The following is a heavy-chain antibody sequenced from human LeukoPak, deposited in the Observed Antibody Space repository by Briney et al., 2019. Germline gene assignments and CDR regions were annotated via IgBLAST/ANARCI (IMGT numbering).Heavy chain of an antibody. D-gene: IGHD2-15*01. CDR3: AREGGGQGHGWYYDL. Sequence: SETLSLTCAVYVGTFSGHYWSWIRQPPGKGLEWIGEIDHTGNSNYKSSLKSRVTISVDTSKNQFSLSLNSVTAADTAVYYCAREGGGQGHGWYYDLWGRGTLVTVSS. CDR1: VGTFSGHY. CDR2: IDHTGNS. J-gene: IGHJ2*01. V-gene: IGHV4-34*01.